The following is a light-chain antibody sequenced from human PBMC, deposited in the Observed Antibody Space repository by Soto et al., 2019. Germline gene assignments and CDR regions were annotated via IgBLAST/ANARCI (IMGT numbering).Light chain of an antibody. V-gene: IGLV2-14*01. J-gene: IGLJ3*02. CDR3: SAYTDRSNLV. CDR2: EVR. CDR1: MRDVGAYNL. Sequence: QSVLTQPASVSGSAGQPITISCSGTMRDVGAYNLVSWYQQHPGTAPKLIIYEVRNRPSGISSRFSGSRSGNTASLTISGLQSEDEGDYYCSAYTDRSNLVLGGGTKVTVL.